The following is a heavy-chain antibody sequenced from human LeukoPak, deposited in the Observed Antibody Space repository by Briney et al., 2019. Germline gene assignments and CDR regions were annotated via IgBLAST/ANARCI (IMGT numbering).Heavy chain of an antibody. D-gene: IGHD2-2*01. CDR3: ARLRGVVPAASKRFDP. CDR2: IYYSGST. V-gene: IGHV4-59*01. J-gene: IGHJ5*02. CDR1: GGSISSYY. Sequence: SETLSLTCTVSGGSISSYYWSWIRQPPGKGLEWIGYIYYSGSTNYNPSLKSRVTISVDTSKNQFSLKLSSVTAADTAVHYCARLRGVVPAASKRFDPWGQGTLVTVSS.